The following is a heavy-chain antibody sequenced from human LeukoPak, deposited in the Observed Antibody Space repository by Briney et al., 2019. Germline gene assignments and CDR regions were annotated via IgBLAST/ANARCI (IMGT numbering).Heavy chain of an antibody. CDR1: GFTFSSYV. D-gene: IGHD6-13*01. J-gene: IGHJ4*02. Sequence: GGSLRLSCAASGFTFSSYVMSWVRQAPGKGLEWVSGISGSGGSTYYADSVKGRFTISRDNAKNTLYLQMNSLGAEDTAVYYCAKGYSSNWLLFDYWGQGILVSVSS. V-gene: IGHV3-23*01. CDR3: AKGYSSNWLLFDY. CDR2: ISGSGGST.